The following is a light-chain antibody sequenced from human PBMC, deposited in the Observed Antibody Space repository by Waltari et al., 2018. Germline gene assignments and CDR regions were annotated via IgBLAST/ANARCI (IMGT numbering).Light chain of an antibody. V-gene: IGLV3-1*01. Sequence: SYEVIQPPSVSVSPGQTATITCSGDKLGGRHTSWYQQRPGQSPVLLIDQSSRRSSGVPERFSGSHSGNTATLTISGTQTVDEADYYCQARDRDGAVFGDGTKLTVL. CDR1: KLGGRH. J-gene: IGLJ2*01. CDR3: QARDRDGAV. CDR2: QSS.